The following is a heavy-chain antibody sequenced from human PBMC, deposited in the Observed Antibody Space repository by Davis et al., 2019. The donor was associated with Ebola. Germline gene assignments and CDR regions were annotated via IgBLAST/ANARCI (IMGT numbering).Heavy chain of an antibody. V-gene: IGHV3-9*01. Sequence: GGSLRLSCAASGFTFDDYAMHWVRQAPGKGLEWVSGISWNSGSIGYADSVKGRFTISRDNAKNSLYLQMDSLRAEDTAVYYCARGGEGLWFGELLYPFDYWGQGTLVTVSS. CDR1: GFTFDDYA. CDR2: ISWNSGSI. D-gene: IGHD3-10*01. CDR3: ARGGEGLWFGELLYPFDY. J-gene: IGHJ4*02.